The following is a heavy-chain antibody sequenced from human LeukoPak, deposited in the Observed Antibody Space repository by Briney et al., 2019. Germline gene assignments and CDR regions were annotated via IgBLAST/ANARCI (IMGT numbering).Heavy chain of an antibody. CDR3: ARSGPHGGWYYFDY. V-gene: IGHV4-31*03. CDR2: IYDSGST. CDR1: GDSISSGGYY. Sequence: SQTLSLTCSVSGDSISSGGYYWSWIRQHPGKGLEWIGYIYDSGSTYNPSLKSRVTMSIDTSKSQFSLKLSSVTAADTAVYYCARSGPHGGWYYFDYWGQGTPVTVSS. D-gene: IGHD6-19*01. J-gene: IGHJ4*02.